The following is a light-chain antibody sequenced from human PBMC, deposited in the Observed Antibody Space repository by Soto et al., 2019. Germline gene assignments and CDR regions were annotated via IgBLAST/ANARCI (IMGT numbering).Light chain of an antibody. CDR2: GAS. Sequence: VLTQSPGTVSLSPGERATLSCRATQKLSSTYLAWHQQKPGQPPGLLIYGASTRATGIPDRFSGSGSGTDFTLSISRLEPEDSAVYYCQQYGSSSTFGGGTKVEIK. CDR3: QQYGSSST. V-gene: IGKV3-20*01. J-gene: IGKJ4*01. CDR1: QKLSSTY.